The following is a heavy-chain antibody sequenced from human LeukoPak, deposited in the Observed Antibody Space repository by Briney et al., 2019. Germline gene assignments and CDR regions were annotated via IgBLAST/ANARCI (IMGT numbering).Heavy chain of an antibody. D-gene: IGHD1-1*01. CDR1: GFTFGDYA. J-gene: IGHJ4*02. V-gene: IGHV3-49*03. CDR3: TRDRGAYNLYDY. Sequence: GGSLRLSCTASGFTFGDYAMSWIRQAPGKGLEWVGFIRSKAYGETADYAASVKGRFTISRDDSKAIAYLQMNSLKTEDTAVYHCTRDRGAYNLYDYWGQGTLVAVSS. CDR2: IRSKAYGETA.